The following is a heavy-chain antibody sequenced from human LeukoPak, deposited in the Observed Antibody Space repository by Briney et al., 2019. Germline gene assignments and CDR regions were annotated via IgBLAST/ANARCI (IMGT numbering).Heavy chain of an antibody. CDR2: IKQDGSEK. D-gene: IGHD1-26*01. CDR1: GFTFSSYW. J-gene: IGHJ4*02. Sequence: PGESLRLSCAASGFTFSSYWMSWVRQAPGKGLEWVVNIKQDGSEKYYVDSVKGRFTISRDNAKNSLFLQMNSLRAEDTAVYYCASGGATYNNWGQGTLVTVSS. V-gene: IGHV3-7*01. CDR3: ASGGATYNN.